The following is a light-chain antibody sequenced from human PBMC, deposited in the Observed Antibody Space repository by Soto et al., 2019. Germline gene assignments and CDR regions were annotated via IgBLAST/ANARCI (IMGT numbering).Light chain of an antibody. Sequence: SVLTQPPSASGTPGQRVTISCSGSSSNIGSKTVNWYQQLPGTAPKLLIYSNYQRPSGVPDRFSGSKSGTSASLAISGLQSEDEADYYCAAWDASLNGYVFGTGTKLTVL. CDR1: SSNIGSKT. J-gene: IGLJ1*01. CDR2: SNY. V-gene: IGLV1-44*01. CDR3: AAWDASLNGYV.